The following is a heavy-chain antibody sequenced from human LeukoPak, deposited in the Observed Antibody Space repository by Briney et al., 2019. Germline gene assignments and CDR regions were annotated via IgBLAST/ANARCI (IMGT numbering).Heavy chain of an antibody. CDR2: VGGDDTN. Sequence: AGGSLRLSCVASGFIFSEYAMNWVRQAPGKGLEWVSVVGGDDTNYYIDSAKGRFTISRDNSKNTLSLQMNNLRPEDTAEYYCAKDSWSRNGIYDAFDIWGQGTMVTVSS. J-gene: IGHJ3*02. D-gene: IGHD2-8*01. V-gene: IGHV3-23*01. CDR3: AKDSWSRNGIYDAFDI. CDR1: GFIFSEYA.